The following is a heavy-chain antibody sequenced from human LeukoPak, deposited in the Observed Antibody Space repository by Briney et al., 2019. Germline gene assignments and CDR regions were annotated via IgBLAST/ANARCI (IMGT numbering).Heavy chain of an antibody. D-gene: IGHD5-18*01. Sequence: PGGSLRLSCAASGFIFDDYGMNWVRQAPGKGLEWVSGINWNGGSTGYADSVKGRFTISRDNAKNPLYLQMNSLRAEDTAVYYCARDAVDTANAVWGQGTTVTVSS. V-gene: IGHV3-20*04. CDR1: GFIFDDYG. CDR3: ARDAVDTANAV. CDR2: INWNGGST. J-gene: IGHJ6*02.